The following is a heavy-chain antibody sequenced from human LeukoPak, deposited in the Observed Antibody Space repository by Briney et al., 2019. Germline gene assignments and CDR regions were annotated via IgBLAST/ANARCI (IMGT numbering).Heavy chain of an antibody. Sequence: ASVKVSCKASGYTFTGYYMHWVRQAPGQGLEWMGWINPNSGGTNYAQKFQGRVTMTRDTSISTAYMELSRLRSDDTAVYYCARESEYSSSAASWGQGTLVTVSS. D-gene: IGHD6-13*01. CDR2: INPNSGGT. J-gene: IGHJ4*02. V-gene: IGHV1-2*02. CDR3: ARESEYSSSAAS. CDR1: GYTFTGYY.